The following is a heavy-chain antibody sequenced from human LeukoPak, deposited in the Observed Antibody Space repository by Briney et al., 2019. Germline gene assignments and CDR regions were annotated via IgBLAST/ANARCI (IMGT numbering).Heavy chain of an antibody. Sequence: PGGSLRLSCAASGFTFSDYYMSWIRQAPGKGLECVSYISSSGNTTYHADSVKGRFTISRDNAKNSLYLQMSSLRAEDTAVYYCARGGTREGDTAVLRWGQGTLVTVSS. V-gene: IGHV3-11*04. D-gene: IGHD5-18*01. J-gene: IGHJ4*02. CDR1: GFTFSDYY. CDR3: ARGGTREGDTAVLR. CDR2: ISSSGNTT.